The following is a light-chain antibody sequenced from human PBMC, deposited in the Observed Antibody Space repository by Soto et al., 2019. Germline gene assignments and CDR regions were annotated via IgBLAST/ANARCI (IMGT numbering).Light chain of an antibody. J-gene: IGKJ1*01. CDR1: QSISTW. CDR2: KAS. Sequence: EIQRTLSPSTLSASVGDRVTITCRASQSISTWLAWYQQEPGKAPKLLIHKASSLQSGVPSRFSGSGSGTDFTLTISSLHPDDFATYYCQQYNSYSPTFGQGTKVAIK. V-gene: IGKV1-5*03. CDR3: QQYNSYSPT.